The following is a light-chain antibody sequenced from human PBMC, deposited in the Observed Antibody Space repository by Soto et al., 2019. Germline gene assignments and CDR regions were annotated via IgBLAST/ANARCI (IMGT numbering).Light chain of an antibody. CDR3: QQRSNWTLT. Sequence: EIVLTQSPATLSLSPGERATLSCRASQSVSSYLAWYQQKPGQAPRLLIYDASKRAPGIPARFSGSGSGTDFTLTISSLAAEDFAVYYCQQRSNWTLTFGGGTKVEIK. J-gene: IGKJ4*01. V-gene: IGKV3-11*01. CDR1: QSVSSY. CDR2: DAS.